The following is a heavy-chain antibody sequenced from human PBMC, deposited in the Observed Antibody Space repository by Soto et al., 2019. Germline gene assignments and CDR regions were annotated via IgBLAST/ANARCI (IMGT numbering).Heavy chain of an antibody. D-gene: IGHD3-22*01. CDR2: IFYSGHL. J-gene: IGHJ4*02. V-gene: IGHV4-59*01. Sequence: SETLSLTCTVSGASFTTYYWSWIRQPPGKGLEWIGYIFYSGHLKYNPSLKSRVTISVDRSKNQFSLRAEDTAMYYCARGRPYYDFSGYYYLWGQGTLVTVSS. CDR1: GASFTTYY. CDR3: ARGRPYYDFSGYYYL.